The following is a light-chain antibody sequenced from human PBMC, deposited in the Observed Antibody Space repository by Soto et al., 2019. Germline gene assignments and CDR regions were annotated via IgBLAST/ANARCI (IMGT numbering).Light chain of an antibody. J-gene: IGLJ1*01. CDR2: EVS. V-gene: IGLV2-8*01. CDR3: SSYAGSNNLDV. CDR1: SSDVGGYNY. Sequence: QSVLTQPPSASGSPGQSVTISCTGTSSDVGGYNYVSWYQQHPGKAPKLMIYEVSKRPSGVPDRFSGSKSGNTASLTVSWLQAEDEADYYCSSYAGSNNLDVFGTGTKVTVL.